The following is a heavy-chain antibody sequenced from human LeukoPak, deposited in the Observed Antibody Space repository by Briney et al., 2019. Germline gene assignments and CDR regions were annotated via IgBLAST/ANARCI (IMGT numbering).Heavy chain of an antibody. CDR2: IYYSGST. D-gene: IGHD6-19*01. V-gene: IGHV4-59*08. Sequence: SETLSLTCTVSGGSISSYYWSWIRQPPGKGLEWIGYIYYSGSTNYNPSLKSRVTISVDTSKNRFSLKLSSVTAADTAVYYCARHSEEWLPKIDYWGQGTLVTVSS. CDR3: ARHSEEWLPKIDY. CDR1: GGSISSYY. J-gene: IGHJ4*02.